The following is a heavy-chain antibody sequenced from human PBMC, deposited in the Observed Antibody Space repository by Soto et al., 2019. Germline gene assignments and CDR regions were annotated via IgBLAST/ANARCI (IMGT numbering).Heavy chain of an antibody. CDR3: AHGDPLDFHY. Sequence: QITLKESGPALVKPTQTLTLTCTFSGFSLSSSGEAVGWIRQPPGQALEWLALLYWNGIERYSPSLKSRLTITKDTSKNQVVLTVTKMDPVDTATYFCAHGDPLDFHYWGQGTLVTVSP. D-gene: IGHD3-10*01. V-gene: IGHV2-5*01. CDR1: GFSLSSSGEA. J-gene: IGHJ4*02. CDR2: LYWNGIE.